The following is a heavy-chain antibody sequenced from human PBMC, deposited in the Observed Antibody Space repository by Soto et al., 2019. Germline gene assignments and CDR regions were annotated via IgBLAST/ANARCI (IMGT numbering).Heavy chain of an antibody. CDR1: GFTFSSYS. D-gene: IGHD6-25*01. CDR2: ISSSSSYI. J-gene: IGHJ6*02. V-gene: IGHV3-21*01. Sequence: EVQLVESGGGLVKPGGSLRLSCAASGFTFSSYSMNWVRQAPGKGLEWVSSISSSSSYIYYADSVKGRLTISRDNAKNSLDLQMDSLGAEDTAVYYCARMGSQRYYYYGMDVWGQGTTVTVSS. CDR3: ARMGSQRYYYYGMDV.